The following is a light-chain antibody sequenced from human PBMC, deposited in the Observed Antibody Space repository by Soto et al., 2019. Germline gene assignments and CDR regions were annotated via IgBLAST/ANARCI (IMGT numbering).Light chain of an antibody. J-gene: IGKJ2*01. CDR2: GAS. CDR1: QSVSSRN. CDR3: LRYGDSPPAYT. Sequence: EIVLTQSPGTVSLSPGERATLSCRASQSVSSRNLAWYRQKPGQAPSLLIFGASNRATGIPDRFSGSGSGTGFTLTISRLEPEECAVYYCLRYGDSPPAYTFGQGTKLEIK. V-gene: IGKV3-20*01.